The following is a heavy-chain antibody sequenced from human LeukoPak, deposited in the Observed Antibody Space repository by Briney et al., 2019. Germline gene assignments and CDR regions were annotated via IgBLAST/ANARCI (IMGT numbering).Heavy chain of an antibody. CDR1: GFTFDDYA. Sequence: GGSLSLSCAVSGFTFDDYAMHWVRQAPGKGLECVSLISGDGDNTYYADSVKGRFTISRDNSKNSLYLQMNSLRTEDTALYYCAKDRGTSWLGFDYWGQGTLVTVSS. V-gene: IGHV3-43*02. D-gene: IGHD6-13*01. CDR2: ISGDGDNT. J-gene: IGHJ4*02. CDR3: AKDRGTSWLGFDY.